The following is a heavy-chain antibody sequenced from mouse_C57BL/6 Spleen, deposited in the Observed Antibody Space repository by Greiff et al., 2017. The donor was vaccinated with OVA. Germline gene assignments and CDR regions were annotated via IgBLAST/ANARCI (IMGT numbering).Heavy chain of an antibody. CDR1: GFTFTDYY. V-gene: IGHV7-3*01. CDR2: IRNKANGYTT. J-gene: IGHJ4*01. D-gene: IGHD2-2*01. Sequence: DVHLVESGGGLVQPGGSLSLSCAASGFTFTDYYMSWVRQPPGKALEWLGFIRNKANGYTTEYSASVKGRFTISRDNSQSILYLQMNALRAEDSATYYCARYGYDGDYYAMDYWGQGTSVTVSS. CDR3: ARYGYDGDYYAMDY.